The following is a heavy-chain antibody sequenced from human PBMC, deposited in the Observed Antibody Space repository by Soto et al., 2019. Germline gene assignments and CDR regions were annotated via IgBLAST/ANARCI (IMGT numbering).Heavy chain of an antibody. J-gene: IGHJ5*02. Sequence: GGSLRLSCAASGFTFSGTAMHWVRQASGKGLEWVGRIRSKANSYATAYAASVKGRFTISRDDSKNTAYLQMNSLKTEDTAVYYCIAPSIYVGGRQQDNWIHPPGQATLVSVSS. V-gene: IGHV3-73*01. CDR2: IRSKANSYAT. CDR3: IAPSIYVGGRQQDNWIHP. D-gene: IGHD2-15*01. CDR1: GFTFSGTA.